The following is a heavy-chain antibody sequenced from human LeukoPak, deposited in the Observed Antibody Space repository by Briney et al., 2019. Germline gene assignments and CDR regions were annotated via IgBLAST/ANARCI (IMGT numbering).Heavy chain of an antibody. CDR2: ISGSAGST. V-gene: IGHV3-23*01. CDR3: AKGKGSSSSSIDW. Sequence: GGSLRLSCAASGFTFNPYAMSWVRPAPGKGLEWVSAISGSAGSTYYADSVKGRFTFSRDNSKNILYLQIHSLRAEDTAVYYCAKGKGSSSSSIDWWGQGTLVTVSS. D-gene: IGHD2-15*01. J-gene: IGHJ4*02. CDR1: GFTFNPYA.